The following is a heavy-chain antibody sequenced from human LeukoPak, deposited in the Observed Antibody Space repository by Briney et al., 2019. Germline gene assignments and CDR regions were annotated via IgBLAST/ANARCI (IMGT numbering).Heavy chain of an antibody. V-gene: IGHV1-2*02. CDR3: ARDRILVATRGDDYYGMDV. Sequence: GASVKVSCKASGYTFTDYYIHWVRQAPGPGLEWMGWINPNSGGTNYAQKFQGRVTMTRDTSISTAYMELTRLRSDDTAVYYCARDRILVATRGDDYYGMDVWGQGTTVTVSS. CDR1: GYTFTDYY. J-gene: IGHJ6*02. CDR2: INPNSGGT. D-gene: IGHD5-12*01.